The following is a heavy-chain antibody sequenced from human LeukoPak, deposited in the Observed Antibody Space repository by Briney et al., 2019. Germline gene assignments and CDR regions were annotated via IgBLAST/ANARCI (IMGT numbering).Heavy chain of an antibody. V-gene: IGHV4-30-2*01. D-gene: IGHD6-13*01. J-gene: IGHJ4*02. Sequence: PSETLSLTCAVSGGSISSGGYSWSWIRQPPGKGLEWIGYIYHSGSTYYNPSLKSRVTISVDRSKNQFSLKLSSVTAADTAAYYCARSLFSSSWYYFDYWGQGTLVTVSS. CDR1: GGSISSGGYS. CDR3: ARSLFSSSWYYFDY. CDR2: IYHSGST.